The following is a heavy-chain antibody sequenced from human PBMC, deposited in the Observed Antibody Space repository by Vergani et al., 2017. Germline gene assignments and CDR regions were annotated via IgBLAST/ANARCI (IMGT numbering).Heavy chain of an antibody. CDR2: IYYSGST. CDR1: GGSISSGDYY. CDR3: ARALKXRPYYYDSSGYVDY. V-gene: IGHV4-30-4*08. D-gene: IGHD3-22*01. J-gene: IGHJ4*02. Sequence: QVQLQESGPGLVKPSQTLALTCTVSGGSISSGDYYWSWIRQPPGKGLEWIGYIYYSGSTYYNPSLKSRVTISVDTSKNQFSLKLSSVTAADTAVYYCARALKXRPYYYDSSGYVDYWGQGTLVTVSS.